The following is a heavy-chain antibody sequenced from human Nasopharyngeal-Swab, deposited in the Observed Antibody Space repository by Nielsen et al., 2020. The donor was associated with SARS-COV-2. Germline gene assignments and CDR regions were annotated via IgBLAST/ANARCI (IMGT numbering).Heavy chain of an antibody. CDR2: INHSGST. Sequence: SETLSLTCTVSGGSISSYYWSWIRQPPGKGLEWIGEINHSGSTNYNPSLKSRVTISVDTSKNQFSLKLSSVTAADTAVYYCARAGRYCSGGSCYPGAFDIWGQGTMVTVSS. V-gene: IGHV4-34*01. CDR1: GGSISSYY. D-gene: IGHD2-15*01. J-gene: IGHJ3*02. CDR3: ARAGRYCSGGSCYPGAFDI.